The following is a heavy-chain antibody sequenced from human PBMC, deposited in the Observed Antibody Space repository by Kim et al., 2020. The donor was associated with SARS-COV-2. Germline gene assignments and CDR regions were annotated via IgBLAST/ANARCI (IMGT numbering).Heavy chain of an antibody. Sequence: RYSPSFQGQVTISADKSISTAYLQWSSLKASDTAMYYCAIPPIQPYGMDVWGQGTTVTVSS. D-gene: IGHD1-1*01. V-gene: IGHV5-51*01. CDR3: AIPPIQPYGMDV. J-gene: IGHJ6*02.